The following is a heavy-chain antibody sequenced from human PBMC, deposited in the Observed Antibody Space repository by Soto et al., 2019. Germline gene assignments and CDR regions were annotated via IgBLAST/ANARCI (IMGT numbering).Heavy chain of an antibody. D-gene: IGHD4-17*01. Sequence: SETLSLTCTVSGGSISSYYWSWIRQPPGKGLEWIGYIYYSGSTNYNPSLKSRVTISVDTSKNQFSLKLSSVTAADTAVYYCARWAYGVPASNWFDPWGQGTLVTVSS. CDR1: GGSISSYY. CDR3: ARWAYGVPASNWFDP. J-gene: IGHJ5*02. V-gene: IGHV4-59*01. CDR2: IYYSGST.